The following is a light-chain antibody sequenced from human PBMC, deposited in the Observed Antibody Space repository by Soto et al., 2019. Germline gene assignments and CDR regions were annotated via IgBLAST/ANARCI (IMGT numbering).Light chain of an antibody. CDR3: CSYPGGHTWV. CDR1: NSYIGNYNY. J-gene: IGLJ3*02. V-gene: IGLV2-11*01. Sequence: QSALTQPRSVSGSPGQSVTISCTGTNSYIGNYNYVSWYQQHPGKAPKVMIYDVSKRPSGVPDRFSGSKSGNTASLTISGLQDEYEGDYYSCSYPGGHTWVFGGGAKLTVL. CDR2: DVS.